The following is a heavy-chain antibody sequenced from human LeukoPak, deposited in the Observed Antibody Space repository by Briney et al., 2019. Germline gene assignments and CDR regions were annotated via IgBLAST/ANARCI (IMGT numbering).Heavy chain of an antibody. D-gene: IGHD2/OR15-2a*01. CDR3: ARSSDYFTYFGL. V-gene: IGHV3-11*04. J-gene: IGHJ2*01. CDR2: MSSTGNTI. CDR1: GFTLSDYY. Sequence: GGSLRLSCAASGFTLSDYYMSWIRQTPGKGLEWISYMSSTGNTIYYEASVKGRFTVSRHSAKNSLFLQMDSLRAEDTGVYFCARSSDYFTYFGLWGRGSLVTVSS.